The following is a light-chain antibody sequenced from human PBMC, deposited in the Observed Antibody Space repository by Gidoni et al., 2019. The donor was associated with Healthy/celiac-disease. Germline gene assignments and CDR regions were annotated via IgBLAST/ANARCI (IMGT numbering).Light chain of an antibody. CDR2: DVS. Sequence: SALTQPASVSGSPGQSITISCTGTSSDVGGYNYVSWYQQHPGKAPKLMIYDVSKRPSGVSHRFSGSKSGNTASLTISGLQAEDEADYYCSSYTSSTLWVFGTGTKVTVL. CDR1: SSDVGGYNY. CDR3: SSYTSSTLWV. V-gene: IGLV2-14*03. J-gene: IGLJ1*01.